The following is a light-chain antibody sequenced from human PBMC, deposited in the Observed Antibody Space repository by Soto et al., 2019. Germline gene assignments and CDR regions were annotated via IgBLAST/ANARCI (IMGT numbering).Light chain of an antibody. CDR2: GAS. CDR3: QQYNNWPPN. Sequence: EIVLTQSPATLSLSPGERATLFCRASQSVSSYFAWYQQKPGQAPRLLIYGASTRATGIPARFSGSGSGTEFTLTISSLQSEDIAVYFCQQYNNWPPNFGQGTRLEIK. CDR1: QSVSSY. J-gene: IGKJ5*01. V-gene: IGKV3-15*01.